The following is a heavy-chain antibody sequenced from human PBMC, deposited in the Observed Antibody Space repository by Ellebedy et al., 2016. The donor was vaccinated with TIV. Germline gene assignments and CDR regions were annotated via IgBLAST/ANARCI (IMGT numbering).Heavy chain of an antibody. Sequence: MPSETLSLTCTVSDGSISSYYWGWIRQPPGKGLEWIGYISSIGNTNYTPSLKSRVTMSIDTSKNKFSLKLRSVTAADTAEYYCARDGGYTYGMFDYWGQGTLVTVSS. CDR2: ISSIGNT. CDR1: DGSISSYY. J-gene: IGHJ4*02. V-gene: IGHV4-59*01. CDR3: ARDGGYTYGMFDY. D-gene: IGHD5-12*01.